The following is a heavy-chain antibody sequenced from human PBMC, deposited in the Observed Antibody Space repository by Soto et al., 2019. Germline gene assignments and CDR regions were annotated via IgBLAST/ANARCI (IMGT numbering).Heavy chain of an antibody. CDR1: KFTFSSYW. J-gene: IGHJ5*02. Sequence: GGSLRLSCAASKFTFSSYWMNWVRQAPGRGLEWVANIKQDGSEKYYVDSVKGRFTISRDNAKNSLYLQMNSLRPEDTAVYYCVRSTSSFDLWGQGTLVTVSS. CDR2: IKQDGSEK. CDR3: VRSTSSFDL. V-gene: IGHV3-7*01. D-gene: IGHD6-6*01.